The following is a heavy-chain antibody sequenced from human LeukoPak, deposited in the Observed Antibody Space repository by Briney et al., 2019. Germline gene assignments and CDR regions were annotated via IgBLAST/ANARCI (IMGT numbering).Heavy chain of an antibody. J-gene: IGHJ4*02. CDR2: IKTDGSDR. CDR1: GFRFSDYW. Sequence: GGSLRLSCVVSGFRFSDYWMHWVRKASGKGLGWVSGIKTDGSDRRYADFVTGRFTISRDNAKNTLFLQMNSLRAEDTAVYYCIRDFLTVTTNDYWGQGTLVTVSS. V-gene: IGHV3-74*01. CDR3: IRDFLTVTTNDY. D-gene: IGHD4-11*01.